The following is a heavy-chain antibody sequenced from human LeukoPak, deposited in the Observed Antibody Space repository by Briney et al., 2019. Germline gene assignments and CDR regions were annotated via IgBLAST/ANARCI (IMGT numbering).Heavy chain of an antibody. CDR1: GGSISSASYY. CDR2: IYYSWDT. D-gene: IGHD6-19*01. J-gene: IGHJ6*04. Sequence: PSETLSLTCTVSGGSISSASYYWGWIRQPPGKGLEWIGSIYYSWDTYYNPSLKSRVTISVDTSKNQFSLKLSSVTAADTAVCHCARGSSSGWFLGDVWGKGTTVTVSS. CDR3: ARGSSSGWFLGDV. V-gene: IGHV4-39*07.